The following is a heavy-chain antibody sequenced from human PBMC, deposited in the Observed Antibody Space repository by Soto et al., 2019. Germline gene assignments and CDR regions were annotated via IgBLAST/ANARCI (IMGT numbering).Heavy chain of an antibody. CDR3: ASGYDGWKLPLYY. D-gene: IGHD1-26*01. J-gene: IGHJ4*02. CDR1: GGTYNSYA. V-gene: IGHV1-69*13. Sequence: GASVKVSCKASGGTYNSYASSRVRKAHGQGLEWMGVIIPIFGTANYAQKFQGRVTITADESTSKAYMELSTLRSEDTAVYYCASGYDGWKLPLYYWGRETLVTVPQ. CDR2: IIPIFGTA.